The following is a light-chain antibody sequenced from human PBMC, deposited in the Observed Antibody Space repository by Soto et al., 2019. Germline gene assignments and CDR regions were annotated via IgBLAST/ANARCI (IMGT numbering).Light chain of an antibody. V-gene: IGKV3D-20*02. J-gene: IGKJ4*01. CDR3: QQRYNWPPLT. CDR2: AAS. Sequence: IVLTQSPGTLSLSPGERATLSCRAGQSVSSNYLAWYQQKPGQAPRLLIYAASSRATGIPDRFSGSGSGTDFTLTIDGLEPEDFAVYYCQQRYNWPPLTFGGGTKVDIK. CDR1: QSVSSNY.